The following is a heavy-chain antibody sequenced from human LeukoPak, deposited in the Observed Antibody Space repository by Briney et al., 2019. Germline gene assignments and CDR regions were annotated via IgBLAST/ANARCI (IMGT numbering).Heavy chain of an antibody. V-gene: IGHV4-34*01. CDR2: INHSGST. Sequence: KPSETLSLTCAVYGGSFSGYYWSWIRQPPGKGLEWIGEINHSGSTNYNPSLKSRVTISVDTSKNQFSLKLSSVTAADTAVYYCARSTYSSGSDYWGQGTLVTVSS. J-gene: IGHJ4*02. D-gene: IGHD6-19*01. CDR1: GGSFSGYY. CDR3: ARSTYSSGSDY.